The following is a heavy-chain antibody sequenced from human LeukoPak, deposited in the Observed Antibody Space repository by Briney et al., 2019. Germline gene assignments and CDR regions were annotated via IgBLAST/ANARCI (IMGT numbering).Heavy chain of an antibody. Sequence: PGGSLRLSCAASGFTFSSYWMSWVRQAPGKGLEWVANIKQDGSEKYYVDSVKGRFTISRDNAKNSLYLQMNSLRAEDTAVYYCARVVTELWHNRFDYWGQGTLVTVSS. CDR2: IKQDGSEK. D-gene: IGHD5-18*01. V-gene: IGHV3-7*01. J-gene: IGHJ4*02. CDR3: ARVVTELWHNRFDY. CDR1: GFTFSSYW.